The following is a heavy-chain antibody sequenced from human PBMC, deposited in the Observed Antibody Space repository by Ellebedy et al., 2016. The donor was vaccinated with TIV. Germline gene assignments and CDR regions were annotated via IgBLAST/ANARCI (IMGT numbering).Heavy chain of an antibody. Sequence: ASVKVSCXASGYTFTSYDINWVRQATGQGLEWMGWMNPNSGNTGYAQKFQGRVTMTRNTSISTAYMELSSLRSEDTAVYYCASSGTITLSYYYGMDVWGQGTTVTVSS. J-gene: IGHJ6*02. V-gene: IGHV1-8*01. CDR2: MNPNSGNT. D-gene: IGHD1-7*01. CDR1: GYTFTSYD. CDR3: ASSGTITLSYYYGMDV.